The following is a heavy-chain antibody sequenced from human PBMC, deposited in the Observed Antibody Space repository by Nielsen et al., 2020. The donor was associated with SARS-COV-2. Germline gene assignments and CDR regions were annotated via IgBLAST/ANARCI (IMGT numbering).Heavy chain of an antibody. CDR2: INPSGGRT. J-gene: IGHJ4*02. Sequence: ASVKVSCKTSGYTFTSHYVHWVRQAPGQGLEWMGLINPSGGRTIYAQMFQGRVTVTRDTSTSTVYMELSSLRSEDTAVYYCARGGLVVVDSFDYWDQGTLVTVSS. CDR3: ARGGLVVVDSFDY. V-gene: IGHV1-46*01. D-gene: IGHD2-15*01. CDR1: GYTFTSHY.